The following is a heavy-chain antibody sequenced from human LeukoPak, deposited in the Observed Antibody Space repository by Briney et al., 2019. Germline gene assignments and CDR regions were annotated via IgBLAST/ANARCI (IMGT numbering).Heavy chain of an antibody. CDR3: ASRGELSGFGAVRY. V-gene: IGHV3-7*01. D-gene: IGHD3-16*01. J-gene: IGHJ4*02. CDR2: INQDGSQW. CDR1: GVTFSDFW. Sequence: GGSLRLSCEVSGVTFSDFWMNWVRQAPGKGLEWVAHINQDGSQWSYVGPVRGRFTISRDNAKKSLYLQMDGLRAEDTAVYYCASRGELSGFGAVRYWGQGILVTVSS.